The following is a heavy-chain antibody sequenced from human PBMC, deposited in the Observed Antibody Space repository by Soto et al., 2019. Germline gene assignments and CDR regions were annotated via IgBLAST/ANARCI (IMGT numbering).Heavy chain of an antibody. Sequence: SVKVSCKASGGTFSSYAISWVRQAPGQGLEWMGGIIPIFGTANYAQKFQGRVTITADESTSTAYMELSSLRSEDTAVYYCAREGRWLRFFDYWGQGTLVTVSS. CDR3: AREGRWLRFFDY. CDR1: GGTFSSYA. V-gene: IGHV1-69*13. D-gene: IGHD5-12*01. CDR2: IIPIFGTA. J-gene: IGHJ4*02.